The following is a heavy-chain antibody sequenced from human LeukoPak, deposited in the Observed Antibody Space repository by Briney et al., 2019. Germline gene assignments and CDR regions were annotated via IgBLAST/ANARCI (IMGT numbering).Heavy chain of an antibody. V-gene: IGHV3-23*01. CDR1: EFTFSDYY. Sequence: PGGSLRLSCAASEFTFSDYYMSWIRQAPGKGLEWVSAISGSGGSTYYADSVKGRFTISRDNSKNTLYLQMNSLRAEDTAVYYRAKDRGWPWRVDYWGQGTLVTVSS. CDR3: AKDRGWPWRVDY. D-gene: IGHD2-15*01. CDR2: ISGSGGST. J-gene: IGHJ4*02.